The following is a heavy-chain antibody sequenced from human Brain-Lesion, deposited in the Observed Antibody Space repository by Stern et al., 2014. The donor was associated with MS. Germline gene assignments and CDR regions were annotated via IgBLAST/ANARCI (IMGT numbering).Heavy chain of an antibody. V-gene: IGHV3-30*18. D-gene: IGHD3-22*01. CDR2: ISYDGNRN. J-gene: IGHJ6*02. Sequence: VQLVESGGGVVQPGRSLRLSCAASGFTFSSHGMHWVRQAPGKGLEWGALISYDGNRNYYGGSVKGRFTISRDNSQKMLYLQMNSLRAEDTAVYYCAKGGDYYDSSAYYYEGNYYQYGLDVWGQGTAVTVSS. CDR3: AKGGDYYDSSAYYYEGNYYQYGLDV. CDR1: GFTFSSHG.